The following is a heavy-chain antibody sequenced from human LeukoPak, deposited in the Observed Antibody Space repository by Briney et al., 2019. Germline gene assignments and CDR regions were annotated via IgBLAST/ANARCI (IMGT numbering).Heavy chain of an antibody. D-gene: IGHD3-22*01. Sequence: SVKVSCKASGGTFISYAISWVRQAPGQGLEWMGGIIPIFGTANYAQKFQGRVTITTDESTSTAYMELSSLRSEDTAVYYCARALYYYDSSGYYPPTCWGQGTLVTVSS. CDR3: ARALYYYDSSGYYPPTC. V-gene: IGHV1-69*05. CDR1: GGTFISYA. CDR2: IIPIFGTA. J-gene: IGHJ4*02.